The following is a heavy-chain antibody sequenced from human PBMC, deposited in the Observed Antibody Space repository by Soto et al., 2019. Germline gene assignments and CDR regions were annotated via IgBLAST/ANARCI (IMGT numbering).Heavy chain of an antibody. J-gene: IGHJ4*02. Sequence: GGSLRLSCAASGFTFRTYNMNWVRQAPGKGLEWVSYISSSTGTIYYADSVKGRFTISRDNAKNSLYLQMNSLRAEDTAVYYCARVYGIAVAGTLDFWGQGTLVTAPQ. CDR1: GFTFRTYN. CDR2: ISSSTGTI. D-gene: IGHD6-19*01. V-gene: IGHV3-48*01. CDR3: ARVYGIAVAGTLDF.